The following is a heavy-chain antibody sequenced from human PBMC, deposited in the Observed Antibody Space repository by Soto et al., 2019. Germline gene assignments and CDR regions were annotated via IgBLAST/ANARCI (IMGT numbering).Heavy chain of an antibody. Sequence: GGSLRLSCAASGFTLSIYDMHWVRQATGKGLEWVSGITTTGDTYYAGSVKGRFTISRENAKNSLYLHMNSLRAGDTAVYYCAKDLVGATPYWGQGTLVTVSS. D-gene: IGHD1-26*01. J-gene: IGHJ4*02. CDR1: GFTLSIYD. V-gene: IGHV3-13*01. CDR2: ITTTGDT. CDR3: AKDLVGATPY.